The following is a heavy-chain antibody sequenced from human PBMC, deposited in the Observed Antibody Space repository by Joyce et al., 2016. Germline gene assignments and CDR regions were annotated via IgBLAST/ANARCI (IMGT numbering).Heavy chain of an antibody. CDR3: AKNRVAVSTHYYFDS. CDR2: ISYDGSNK. J-gene: IGHJ4*02. D-gene: IGHD5/OR15-5a*01. CDR1: GFTFSTYG. Sequence: QVQLVESGGGVVQPGRSLRLSCAASGFTFSTYGMHWVRQAPGKGLEWVTLISYDGSNKNYADSLKGRFTISRDNSKNTLYLQMNSLRAEDTAVYYCAKNRVAVSTHYYFDSWGQGTLVTVSS. V-gene: IGHV3-30*18.